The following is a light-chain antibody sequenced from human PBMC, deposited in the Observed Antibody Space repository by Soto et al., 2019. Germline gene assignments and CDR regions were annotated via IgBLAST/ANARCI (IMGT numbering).Light chain of an antibody. CDR3: SSYTGRGTNGGTNV. J-gene: IGLJ1*01. V-gene: IGLV1-44*01. CDR1: SSNIGSNT. Sequence: QSVLTQPPSASGTPGQRVTISCSGSSSNIGSNTLNWYQQLPGTAPKLLIYSNNPRPSGVPDRFSGSKSGNTASLTISGVQAEDEADYYCSSYTGRGTNGGTNVFGTGTKVTVL. CDR2: SNN.